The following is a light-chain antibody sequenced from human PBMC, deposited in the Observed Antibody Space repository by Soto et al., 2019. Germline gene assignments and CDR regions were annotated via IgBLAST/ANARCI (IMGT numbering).Light chain of an antibody. Sequence: QAVVTQEPSLTVSPGGTVTLTCGSSTGAVTSGYYPNWFQQKPGQPPRALIDSTTYKHSWTPARFSGSLLGGKAALTLSGVQPEDEADYYCLLYYGGGVVFGGGTKLTVL. CDR2: STT. CDR1: TGAVTSGYY. J-gene: IGLJ2*01. V-gene: IGLV7-43*01. CDR3: LLYYGGGVV.